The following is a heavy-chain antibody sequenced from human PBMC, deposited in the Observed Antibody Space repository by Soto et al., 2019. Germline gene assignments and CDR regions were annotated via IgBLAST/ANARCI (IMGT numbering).Heavy chain of an antibody. V-gene: IGHV1-2*04. D-gene: IGHD3-16*02. CDR3: ARADRAIYDYIWGSYLFDY. J-gene: IGHJ4*02. CDR1: GYTFTGYY. CDR2: INPNSGGT. Sequence: QVQLVQSGAEVKKPGASVKVSCKASGYTFTGYYMHWVRQAPGQGLEWMGWINPNSGGTNYAHNFQGWVTMTRDTSISTAYMERSRLRSDDTAVYYCARADRAIYDYIWGSYLFDYWGQGTLVTVSS.